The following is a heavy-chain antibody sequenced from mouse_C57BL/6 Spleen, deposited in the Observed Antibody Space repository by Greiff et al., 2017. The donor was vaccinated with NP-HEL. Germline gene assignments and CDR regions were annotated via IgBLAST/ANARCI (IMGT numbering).Heavy chain of an antibody. V-gene: IGHV1-42*01. D-gene: IGHD2-3*01. CDR1: GYSFTGYY. CDR2: INPSTGGT. CDR3: ARDDGYYPCYFDV. Sequence: EVQLQQSGPELVKPGASVKISCKASGYSFTGYYMNWVKQSPEKSLEWIGEINPSTGGTTYNQKFKAKATLTVDKSSSTAYMQLKSLTSEDSAVYDCARDDGYYPCYFDVWGTGTTVTVSS. J-gene: IGHJ1*03.